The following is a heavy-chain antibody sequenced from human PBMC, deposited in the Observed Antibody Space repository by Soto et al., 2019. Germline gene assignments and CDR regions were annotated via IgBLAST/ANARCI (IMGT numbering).Heavy chain of an antibody. CDR3: ARAYYYGSGSHAY. V-gene: IGHV3-33*01. J-gene: IGHJ4*02. Sequence: GGSLRLSCAASGFTFSSYAMHWVRQAPGKGLEWVAVIWYDGNTKYNADSVKGRFTISRDNSKNTLYLQMNNLRVEDTAVYYCARAYYYGSGSHAYWGQGTLVAVS. D-gene: IGHD3-10*01. CDR2: IWYDGNTK. CDR1: GFTFSSYA.